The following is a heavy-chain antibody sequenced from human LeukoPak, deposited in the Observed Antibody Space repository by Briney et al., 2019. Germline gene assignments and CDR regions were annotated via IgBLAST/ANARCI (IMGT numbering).Heavy chain of an antibody. CDR2: ISYDGSNK. CDR3: ARDGDRYSSSWFDY. Sequence: GGSLRLSCAASGFTFSSYAMHWVRQAPGKGLEWVAVISYDGSNKYYADSVKGRFTISRDNSKNTLYLQMNSLRAEDTAVYYCARDGDRYSSSWFDYWGQGTLATVSS. D-gene: IGHD6-13*01. V-gene: IGHV3-30*04. CDR1: GFTFSSYA. J-gene: IGHJ4*02.